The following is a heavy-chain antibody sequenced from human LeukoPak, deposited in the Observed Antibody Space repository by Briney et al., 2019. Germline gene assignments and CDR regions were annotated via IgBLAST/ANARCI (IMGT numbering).Heavy chain of an antibody. CDR2: IYYSGST. Sequence: SETLSLTCTVSGGSISSGDYYWSWIRQPPGKGLEWIGYIYYSGSTYYNPSLKSRVTISVDTSKNQFSLKLSSVTAADTAVYYCAGGVSSGYYTGRARPVLFDPWGQGTLVTVSS. J-gene: IGHJ5*02. V-gene: IGHV4-30-4*08. CDR3: AGGVSSGYYTGRARPVLFDP. CDR1: GGSISSGDYY. D-gene: IGHD3-3*01.